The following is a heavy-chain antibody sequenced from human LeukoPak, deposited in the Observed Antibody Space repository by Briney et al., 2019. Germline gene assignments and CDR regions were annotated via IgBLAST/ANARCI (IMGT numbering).Heavy chain of an antibody. D-gene: IGHD1-7*01. J-gene: IGHJ4*02. V-gene: IGHV3-23*01. CDR3: AKGYRGNYDY. CDR2: INDRGDNT. CDR1: GFTFSSYA. Sequence: AGGSLRLSCAASGFTFSSYAMTWVRQAPEKGLEWVSAINDRGDNTYYADSVKGRFTISGDNSKNTVHLQMNSLRAEDTAVYYCAKGYRGNYDYWGQGTLVTVSS.